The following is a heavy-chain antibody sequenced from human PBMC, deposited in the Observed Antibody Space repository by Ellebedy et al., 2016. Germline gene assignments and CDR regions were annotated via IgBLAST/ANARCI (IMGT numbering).Heavy chain of an antibody. Sequence: GESLKISXAASGFTFDDYTMHWVRQAPGKGLEWVSLISWDGGSTYYADSVKGRFTISRDNSKNSLYLQMNSLRTEDTALYYCAKDGSGYEGCGSGGSCVRRNGMDVWGQGTTVTVSS. CDR1: GFTFDDYT. J-gene: IGHJ6*02. CDR3: AKDGSGYEGCGSGGSCVRRNGMDV. V-gene: IGHV3-43*01. D-gene: IGHD2-15*01. CDR2: ISWDGGST.